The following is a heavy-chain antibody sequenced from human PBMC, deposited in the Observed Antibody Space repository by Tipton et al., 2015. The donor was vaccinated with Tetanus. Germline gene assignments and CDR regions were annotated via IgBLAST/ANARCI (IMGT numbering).Heavy chain of an antibody. CDR3: ARNHPPRGYPYGGFHS. CDR1: GGSISTGGYS. Sequence: TLSLTCTVSGGSISTGGYSWNWIRQLPGKGLEWIGYIYDSGNTHYNPSLKSRVTISIDGSKTQFSLKLTSVTAADTAVYYCARNHPPRGYPYGGFHSWGRGTLVTVSS. CDR2: IYDSGNT. J-gene: IGHJ4*02. V-gene: IGHV4-31*03. D-gene: IGHD5-12*01.